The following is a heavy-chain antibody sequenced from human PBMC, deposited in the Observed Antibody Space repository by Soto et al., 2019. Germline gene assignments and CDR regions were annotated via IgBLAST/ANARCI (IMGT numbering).Heavy chain of an antibody. CDR3: ARDASPYGDYGYYYYGMDV. CDR2: IYYSGST. Sequence: PSETLSLTCTVSGGSVSSGSYYWSWIRQPPGKGLEWIGYIYYSGSTNYNPSLKSRVTISVDTSKNQFSLKLSSVTAADTAVYYCARDASPYGDYGYYYYGMDVWGQGTTVTVSS. CDR1: GGSVSSGSYY. V-gene: IGHV4-61*01. J-gene: IGHJ6*02. D-gene: IGHD4-17*01.